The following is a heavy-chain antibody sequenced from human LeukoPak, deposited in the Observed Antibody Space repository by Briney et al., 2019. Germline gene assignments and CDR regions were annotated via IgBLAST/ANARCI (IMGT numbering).Heavy chain of an antibody. V-gene: IGHV3-23*01. CDR3: AKTLVGATSGPDYYFDS. CDR1: GFSFTNYA. Sequence: GGSLRLSCAASGFSFTNYAMTWVRQAPEKGLEWVSAISGSGGSTFYPDSVKGRFTISRDNSKDTLYLQINSLRAEDTAVYYCAKTLVGATSGPDYYFDSWGQGTLVTVSS. CDR2: ISGSGGST. D-gene: IGHD1-26*01. J-gene: IGHJ4*02.